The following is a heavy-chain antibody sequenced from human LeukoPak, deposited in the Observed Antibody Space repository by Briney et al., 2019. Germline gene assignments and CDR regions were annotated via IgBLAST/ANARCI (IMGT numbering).Heavy chain of an antibody. J-gene: IGHJ6*02. CDR1: GGSFSGYY. D-gene: IGHD5-18*01. CDR3: ARGSDTAMVDYYYYGMDV. CDR2: INHSGST. Sequence: SETLSLTCAVYGGSFSGYYWSWIRQPPGKGLEWIGEINHSGSTNYNPSLKSRVPISVDTSKTQFSLKLSSVTAADTAVYYCARGSDTAMVDYYYYGMDVWGQGTTVTVSS. V-gene: IGHV4-34*01.